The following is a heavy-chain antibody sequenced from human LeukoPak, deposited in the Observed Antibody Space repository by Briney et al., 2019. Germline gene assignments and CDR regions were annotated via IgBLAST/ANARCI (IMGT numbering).Heavy chain of an antibody. D-gene: IGHD5-12*01. J-gene: IGHJ6*02. CDR2: SKNDGRST. CDR3: AREDIVATIYRGYYYYGMDV. CDR1: GFIFSTYG. Sequence: GGSLRLSCAASGFIFSTYGMHWVRHAPGKGLVWVSRSKNDGRSTSYADSVKGRFTISRDSAKNTLFLQMDSLRAEDTAVYYCAREDIVATIYRGYYYYGMDVWGQGTTVTVSS. V-gene: IGHV3-74*01.